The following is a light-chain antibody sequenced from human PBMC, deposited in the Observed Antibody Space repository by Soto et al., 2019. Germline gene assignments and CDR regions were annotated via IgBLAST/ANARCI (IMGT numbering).Light chain of an antibody. CDR3: QQYYSIPWT. V-gene: IGKV4-1*01. Sequence: DIVMTQSPDSLAVSLGERATINCKSSQSVFSNSNNKNCIAWYQQKSGQPPKLLIYWASSRESGVPDRFSGGGSGTDFTLTISSLQAEDVATDYCQQYYSIPWTFGQGTRVESK. CDR2: WAS. J-gene: IGKJ1*01. CDR1: QSVFSNSNNKNC.